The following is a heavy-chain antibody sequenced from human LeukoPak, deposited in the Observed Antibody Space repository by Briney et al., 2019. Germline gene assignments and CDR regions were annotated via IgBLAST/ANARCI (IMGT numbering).Heavy chain of an antibody. V-gene: IGHV1-2*06. CDR3: ASLYYYGSGSYQRRWFDP. CDR2: INPNSGGT. CDR1: GYTFTGYY. J-gene: IGHJ5*02. D-gene: IGHD3-10*01. Sequence: ASVKVSCKASGYTFTGYYMHWVRQAPGQGLEWMGRINPNSGGTNYAQKFQGRVTMTRDTSISTAYMELSKLRSDDTAVYYCASLYYYGSGSYQRRWFDPWGQGTLVTVSS.